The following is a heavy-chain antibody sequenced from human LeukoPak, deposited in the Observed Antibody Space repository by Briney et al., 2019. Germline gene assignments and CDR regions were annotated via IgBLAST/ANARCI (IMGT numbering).Heavy chain of an antibody. D-gene: IGHD3-10*01. CDR2: INHSGST. V-gene: IGHV4-34*01. CDR1: GGSISSYY. Sequence: SETLSLTCTVSGGSISSYYWSWIRQPPGKGLEWIGEINHSGSTNYNPSLKSRVTISVDTSKNQFSLKLSYVTAADTAVCYCARIGGETSGGFDSWGQGTLVTVSS. J-gene: IGHJ4*02. CDR3: ARIGGETSGGFDS.